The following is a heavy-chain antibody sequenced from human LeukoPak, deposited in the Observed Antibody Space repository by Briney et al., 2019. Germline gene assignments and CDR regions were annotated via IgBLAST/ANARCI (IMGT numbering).Heavy chain of an antibody. J-gene: IGHJ4*02. Sequence: RASVKVSCKASEYTFTSYAMHWVRQAPGQRLEWMGWINAGNGNTKYSQKFQGRVTITRDTSASTAYMELSSLRSEDTAVYYCARDDGYSSSWFDYWGQGTLVTVSS. D-gene: IGHD6-13*01. V-gene: IGHV1-3*01. CDR1: EYTFTSYA. CDR3: ARDDGYSSSWFDY. CDR2: INAGNGNT.